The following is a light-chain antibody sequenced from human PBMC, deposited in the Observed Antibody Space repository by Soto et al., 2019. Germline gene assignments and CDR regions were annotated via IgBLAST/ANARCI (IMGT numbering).Light chain of an antibody. Sequence: DIQMTQSPSTLSASVGDRVTITCRASQSISSWLAWYQQKTGKAPKLLIYKASGLESGVPSRFSGSGSGTEFTLTISSLQPDDFATYYYQQYNSYPLTFNQGTKVEIK. CDR3: QQYNSYPLT. J-gene: IGKJ1*01. V-gene: IGKV1-5*03. CDR1: QSISSW. CDR2: KAS.